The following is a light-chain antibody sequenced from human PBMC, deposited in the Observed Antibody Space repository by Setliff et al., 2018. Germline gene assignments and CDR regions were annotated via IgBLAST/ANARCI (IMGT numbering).Light chain of an antibody. V-gene: IGLV2-14*01. CDR3: SSHGGSNNWSV. J-gene: IGLJ1*01. CDR1: STDVGAYDY. CDR2: EVR. Sequence: QSVLTQPASVSGSPGQSITISCTGTSTDVGAYDYASWFQQHPGKAPKLVIYEVRNRPSGVSDRFSGSKSGNTASLTISGLQTEDEADYYCSSHGGSNNWSVFGTGTKGTVL.